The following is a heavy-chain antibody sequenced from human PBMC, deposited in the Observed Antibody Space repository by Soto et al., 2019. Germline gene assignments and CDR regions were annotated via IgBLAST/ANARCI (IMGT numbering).Heavy chain of an antibody. Sequence: PSETLSLTCTVSGGSISSGGYYWSWIRQHPGKGLEWIGYIYYSGTTYYNPSLKSRVTISVDTSKNQFSLKLISVTAADTGVYYCARWGRQPGAFDIWGQGTMVT. D-gene: IGHD3-16*01. V-gene: IGHV4-31*03. CDR2: IYYSGTT. J-gene: IGHJ3*02. CDR1: GGSISSGGYY. CDR3: ARWGRQPGAFDI.